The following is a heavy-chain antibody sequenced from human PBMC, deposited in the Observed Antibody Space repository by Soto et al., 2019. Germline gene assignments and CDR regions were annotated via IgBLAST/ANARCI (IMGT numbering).Heavy chain of an antibody. D-gene: IGHD2-15*01. CDR3: ASLGQCSGGSCYSGFI. V-gene: IGHV4-30-2*01. J-gene: IGHJ3*02. Sequence: QLQLQESGSGLVKPSQTLSLTCAVSGGSISSGGYSWSWIRQPPGKGLEWIGYIYHSGSTYYNPSLKSRVTISVDRSKNQFPLKLSSVTAADTAVYYCASLGQCSGGSCYSGFIWGQGTMVTVSS. CDR2: IYHSGST. CDR1: GGSISSGGYS.